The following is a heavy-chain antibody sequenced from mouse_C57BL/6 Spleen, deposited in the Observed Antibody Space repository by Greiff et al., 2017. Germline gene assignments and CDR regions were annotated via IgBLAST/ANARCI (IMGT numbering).Heavy chain of an antibody. CDR3: ARGDYDYSYAMDY. V-gene: IGHV1-42*01. CDR2: INPSTGGT. Sequence: VHVKQSGPELVKPGASVKISCKASGYSFTGYYMNWVKQSPEKSLEWIGEINPSTGGTTYNQKFKAKATLTVDKSSSTAYMQLKSLTSEDSAVYYCARGDYDYSYAMDYWGQGTSVTVSA. CDR1: GYSFTGYY. D-gene: IGHD2-4*01. J-gene: IGHJ4*01.